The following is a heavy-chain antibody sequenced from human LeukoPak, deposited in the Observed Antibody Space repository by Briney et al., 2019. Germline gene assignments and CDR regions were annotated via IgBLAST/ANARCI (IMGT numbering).Heavy chain of an antibody. CDR3: ARQISDYYYYYIDV. CDR1: GGSIRSSHYY. Sequence: PSETLSLTCTVSGGSIRSSHYYWGWIRQPPGKGLEWIGTIYYSGTTYYNPSLESRVTMSEDTSKNQFSLTLRSVTATDTAVYYCARQISDYYYYYIDVWGKGTTVTVSS. CDR2: IYYSGTT. D-gene: IGHD3-3*01. V-gene: IGHV4-39*01. J-gene: IGHJ6*03.